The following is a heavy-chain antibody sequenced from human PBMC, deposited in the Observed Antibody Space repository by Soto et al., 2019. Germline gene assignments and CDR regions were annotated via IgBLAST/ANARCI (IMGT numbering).Heavy chain of an antibody. V-gene: IGHV4-30-2*01. Sequence: PXETLSLTCAVSGGSIISGGYSWSWIRQPPGKGLQWIGHIYEGGNTYYTPSLESRVAISTDKSKNQFSLRLSSVTAADTAVYYCVRRSPEDAFDIWGQGTMVTVSS. CDR1: GGSIISGGYS. CDR3: VRRSPEDAFDI. J-gene: IGHJ3*02. CDR2: IYEGGNT.